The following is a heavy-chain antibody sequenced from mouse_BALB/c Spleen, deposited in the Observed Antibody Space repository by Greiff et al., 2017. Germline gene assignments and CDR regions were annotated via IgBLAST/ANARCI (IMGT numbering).Heavy chain of an antibody. CDR1: GFTFSSYT. V-gene: IGHV5-12-2*01. J-gene: IGHJ4*01. Sequence: EVHLVESGGGLVQPGGSLKLSCAASGFTFSSYTMSWVRQTPEKRLEWVAYISNGGGSTYYPDTVKGRFTISRDNAKNTLYLQMSSLKSEDTAMYYCARHGVGRNYDAMDYWGQGTSVTVSS. CDR3: ARHGVGRNYDAMDY. CDR2: ISNGGGST. D-gene: IGHD4-1*01.